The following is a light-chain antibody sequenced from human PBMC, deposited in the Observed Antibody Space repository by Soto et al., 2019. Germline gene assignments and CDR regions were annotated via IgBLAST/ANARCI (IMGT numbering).Light chain of an antibody. CDR2: DAS. V-gene: IGKV1-5*01. CDR3: QQYNSFAPYS. CDR1: QSISFW. J-gene: IGKJ2*03. Sequence: DIQMTQSPSTLSASVGDRVTITCRSSQSISFWLAWYQQKPGKAPKLLIYDASTLYSGVPSRFSGSRSGTEFTLTISSLQPADFASYYCQQYNSFAPYSFGQGTKLEI.